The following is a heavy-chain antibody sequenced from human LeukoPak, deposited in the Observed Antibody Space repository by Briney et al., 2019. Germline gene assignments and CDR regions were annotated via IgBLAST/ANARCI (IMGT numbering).Heavy chain of an antibody. CDR3: VRNDTSGVGLDY. CDR1: GFTFSNHA. D-gene: IGHD3-3*01. Sequence: PGGSLRLSCAAPGFTFSNHAMTWVRQAPGKGLEWVSNISDRGTSINYAVSVKGRFSISRDNAKNTLYLQMNSLRDEDTAVYYCVRNDTSGVGLDYWGQGSLVTVSS. J-gene: IGHJ4*02. CDR2: ISDRGTSI. V-gene: IGHV3-23*01.